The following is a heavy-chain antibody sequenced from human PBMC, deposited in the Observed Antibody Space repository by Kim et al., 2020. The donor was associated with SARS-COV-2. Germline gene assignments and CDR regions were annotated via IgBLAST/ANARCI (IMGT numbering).Heavy chain of an antibody. V-gene: IGHV3-23*01. CDR2: ISDTDNT. CDR3: TSRRVAHFDS. Sequence: GGSLRLSCTASGFTFSAYTMNWVRQAPGKGLEWVSSISDTDNTHYADSVKGRFTISRDNSENTVSLQMNSLRAEDTAIYYCTSRRVAHFDSWGQGTLVTVSS. J-gene: IGHJ4*02. CDR1: GFTFSAYT. D-gene: IGHD3-3*01.